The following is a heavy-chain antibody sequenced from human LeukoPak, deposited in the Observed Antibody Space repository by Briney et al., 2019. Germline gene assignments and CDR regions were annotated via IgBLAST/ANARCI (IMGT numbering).Heavy chain of an antibody. J-gene: IGHJ4*02. Sequence: ASVKVSCKASGYTFTSYGISWVRQAPGQGLEWMGWISAYNGNTNYAQKLQGRVTMTTDTSTSTAYMELRSLRSDDTAVYYCARARSTRAAAGPPPFFYWGQGTLVTVSS. CDR2: ISAYNGNT. D-gene: IGHD6-13*01. CDR1: GYTFTSYG. CDR3: ARARSTRAAAGPPPFFY. V-gene: IGHV1-18*01.